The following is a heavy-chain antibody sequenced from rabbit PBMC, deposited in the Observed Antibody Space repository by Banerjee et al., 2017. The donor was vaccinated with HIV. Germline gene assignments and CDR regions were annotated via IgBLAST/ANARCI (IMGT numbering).Heavy chain of an antibody. CDR3: ASDPGNIGDL. D-gene: IGHD7-1*01. CDR1: GFSFSNGYV. V-gene: IGHV1S45*01. J-gene: IGHJ4*01. CDR2: INTISGDT. Sequence: QEQLEESGGDLVKPEGSLTLTCTASGFSFSNGYVMCWVRQAPGKGLEWIACINTISGDTVYATWAKGRFTISRSTSLNTVTLQMTSLTAADTATYFCASDPGNIGDLWGPGTLVTVS.